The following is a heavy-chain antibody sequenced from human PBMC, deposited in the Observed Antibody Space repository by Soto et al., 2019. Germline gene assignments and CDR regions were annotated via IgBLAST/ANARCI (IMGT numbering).Heavy chain of an antibody. CDR1: GYTFTSYG. D-gene: IGHD2-2*02. CDR3: ARDSPLGYCSSTSCYTYYYYYYGMDV. J-gene: IGHJ6*02. CDR2: ISAYNGNT. V-gene: IGHV1-18*01. Sequence: VKVSCKASGYTFTSYGISWVRQAPGQGLEWMGWISAYNGNTNYAQKLQGRVTMTTDTSTSTAYMELRSLRSDDTAVYYCARDSPLGYCSSTSCYTYYYYYYGMDVWGQGTTVTVSS.